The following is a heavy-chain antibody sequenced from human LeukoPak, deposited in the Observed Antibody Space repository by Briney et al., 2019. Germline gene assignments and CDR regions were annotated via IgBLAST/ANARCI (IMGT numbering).Heavy chain of an antibody. CDR3: ARDGADDYNYHAHDF. V-gene: IGHV3-11*06. Sequence: GGSLRLSCAASGFIFSDYSMAWIRQPPGKGLERISDISSSRGGTRYTNYAESVKGRFTISRDNANNSLYLQMNSLRADDTAAYYCARDGADDYNYHAHDFWGQGTMVTVSS. CDR1: GFIFSDYS. CDR2: ISSSRGGTR. J-gene: IGHJ3*01. D-gene: IGHD5-24*01.